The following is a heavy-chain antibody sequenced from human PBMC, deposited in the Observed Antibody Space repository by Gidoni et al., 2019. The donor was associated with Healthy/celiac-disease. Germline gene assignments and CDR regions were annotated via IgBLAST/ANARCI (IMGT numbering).Heavy chain of an antibody. V-gene: IGHV1-8*01. Sequence: QVQLVQSGAELQKPGASVKVSCQASGYTFTSYDINWVRQATGQGLEWMGWMNPNSGNTGYAQKFQGRVTMTRNTSISTAYIELSSLRSEDTAVYYCARLPLGYGDYYFDYWGQGTLVTVSS. J-gene: IGHJ4*02. CDR3: ARLPLGYGDYYFDY. CDR1: GYTFTSYD. CDR2: MNPNSGNT. D-gene: IGHD4-17*01.